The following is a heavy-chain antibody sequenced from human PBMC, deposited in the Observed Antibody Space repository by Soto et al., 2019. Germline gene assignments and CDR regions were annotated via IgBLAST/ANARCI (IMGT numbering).Heavy chain of an antibody. CDR2: IYYSGNT. Sequence: QVQLQESGPGLVKPSQTLSLTCTVSGGSTSSDNYWSWIRQPPGKGLEWIGHIYYSGNTDYNPSLKRRLAISIDTSKNQFSLKLRSVTAADTAVYFCAREGGESSDGLYYFDSWGQGSLVTVSS. D-gene: IGHD3-16*01. V-gene: IGHV4-30-4*01. J-gene: IGHJ4*02. CDR3: AREGGESSDGLYYFDS. CDR1: GGSTSSDNY.